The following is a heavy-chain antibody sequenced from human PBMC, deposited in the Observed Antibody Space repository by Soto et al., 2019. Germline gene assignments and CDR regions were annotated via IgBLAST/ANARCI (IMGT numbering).Heavy chain of an antibody. CDR3: AIDFVRGVITLHYFDY. D-gene: IGHD3-10*01. CDR1: GFTFSGYA. V-gene: IGHV3-23*01. CDR2: ISGSSGST. J-gene: IGHJ4*02. Sequence: GGSLRLSCAASGFTFSGYAMSWVRQAPGKGLKWVSAISGSSGSTYYADSVKGRFTISRDNSKNTLYLQMNSLRAEDTAVYYCAIDFVRGVITLHYFDYWGQGTTVTVSS.